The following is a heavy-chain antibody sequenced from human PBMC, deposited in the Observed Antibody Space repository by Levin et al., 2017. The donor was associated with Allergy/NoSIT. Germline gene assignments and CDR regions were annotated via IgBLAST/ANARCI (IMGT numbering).Heavy chain of an antibody. CDR2: IFWDDDK. D-gene: IGHD3-16*01. J-gene: IGHJ4*02. CDR3: AYGGCLRGTFDY. Sequence: SGPTLVKPTQTLTLTCTFSGFSLSTHGAGVGWIRQPPGKAPEWLGLIFWDDDKLYSPSLKSRVSIARGTSGNQVVLIMSNTDPVDTATYYCAYGGCLRGTFDYWGQGARVTVSS. CDR1: GFSLSTHGAG. V-gene: IGHV2-5*02.